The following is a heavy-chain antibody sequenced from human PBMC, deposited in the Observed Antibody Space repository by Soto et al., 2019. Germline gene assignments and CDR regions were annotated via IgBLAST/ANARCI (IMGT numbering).Heavy chain of an antibody. D-gene: IGHD6-13*01. CDR3: ARYSSSWYGFDY. Sequence: SETLSLTCTVSGGSISSYYWSWIRQPPGKGLEWIGYIYYSGSTNYNPSLKSRVTISVDTSKNQFSLKLSSVTAADTAVYYCARYSSSWYGFDYWGQGTLVTVSS. J-gene: IGHJ4*02. CDR1: GGSISSYY. CDR2: IYYSGST. V-gene: IGHV4-59*08.